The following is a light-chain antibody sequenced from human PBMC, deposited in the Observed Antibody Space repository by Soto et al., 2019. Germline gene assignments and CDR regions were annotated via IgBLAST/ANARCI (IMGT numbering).Light chain of an antibody. V-gene: IGKV1-39*01. CDR2: AAS. J-gene: IGKJ5*01. CDR1: ETISTF. CDR3: QQTYSTSPIT. Sequence: DIQMTQSPSSLSASVGDRVTMTCRASETISTFLNWYQHKPGKAPKLLIYAASRLQSGVPSRFSGSGSGTDFTLTINGLQPEDFASYYCQQTYSTSPITSGQGTRLEI.